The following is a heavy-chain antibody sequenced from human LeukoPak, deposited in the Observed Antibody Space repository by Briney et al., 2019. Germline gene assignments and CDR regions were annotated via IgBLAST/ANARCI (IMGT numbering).Heavy chain of an antibody. CDR3: ARFGTKIQLRFLEWSLSLDI. D-gene: IGHD3-3*01. CDR2: INAGNGNT. CDR1: GYTFTSYA. V-gene: IGHV1-3*01. Sequence: ASVKVSCKASGYTFTSYAMHWVRQAPGQRLEWMGWINAGNGNTKYSQEFQGRVIITRDTSISTAYMELSRLRSDDTAVYYCARFGTKIQLRFLEWSLSLDIWGQGTMVTVSS. J-gene: IGHJ3*02.